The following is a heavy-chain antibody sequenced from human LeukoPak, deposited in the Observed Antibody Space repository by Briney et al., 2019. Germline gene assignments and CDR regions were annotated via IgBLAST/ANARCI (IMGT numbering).Heavy chain of an antibody. J-gene: IGHJ4*02. Sequence: PSETLSLTCTVSGGSISSGGYYWSWIRQPPGKGLEWIGYISHSGSAYYNPSLKSRVTISIDRSKNQFSLKLNSVTAADTAVYYCARVPTSYQLLSPFDYWGQGTLVTVSS. CDR1: GGSISSGGYY. D-gene: IGHD2-2*01. CDR3: ARVPTSYQLLSPFDY. V-gene: IGHV4-30-2*01. CDR2: ISHSGSA.